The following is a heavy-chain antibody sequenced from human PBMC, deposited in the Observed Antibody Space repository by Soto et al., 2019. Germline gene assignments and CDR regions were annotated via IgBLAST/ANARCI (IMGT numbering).Heavy chain of an antibody. D-gene: IGHD3-22*01. Sequence: EVQLLESGGGLVQPGGSLRLSCAASGLNFSNYAMSWVRQAPGKGLEWVSTISGTGGSTYYADSVKGRFTISRDNSKNTLYLQMNSLRDEDTAVYYCAIISGFYYAVADYWGQGTLVTVSS. V-gene: IGHV3-23*01. J-gene: IGHJ4*02. CDR1: GLNFSNYA. CDR2: ISGTGGST. CDR3: AIISGFYYAVADY.